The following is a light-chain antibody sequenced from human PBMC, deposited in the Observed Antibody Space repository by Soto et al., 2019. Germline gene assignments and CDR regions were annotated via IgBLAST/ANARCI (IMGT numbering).Light chain of an antibody. V-gene: IGKV3-15*01. Sequence: EIVMTQSPATLSVSPGERATLSCRASQSVSSLLAWYQRKPGQAPRRLIYCASTRATGIPARCSGSGSGTEFTLTISSLQSEDFAVYDWQQYQNWPLTFGGGTKVEIK. J-gene: IGKJ4*01. CDR3: QQYQNWPLT. CDR1: QSVSSL. CDR2: CAS.